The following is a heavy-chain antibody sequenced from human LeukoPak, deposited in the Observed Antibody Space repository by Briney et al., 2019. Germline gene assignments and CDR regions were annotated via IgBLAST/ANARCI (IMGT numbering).Heavy chain of an antibody. V-gene: IGHV4-30-4*07. D-gene: IGHD6-19*01. Sequence: SSQTLSLTCAVSGGSISSGGYSWSWIRQPPGKGLEWTGYIYYSGSTNYNPSLKSRVTISVDTSKNQFSLKLSSVTAADTAIYYCARAVSGRFDYWGQGTLVTVSS. J-gene: IGHJ4*02. CDR3: ARAVSGRFDY. CDR1: GGSISSGGYS. CDR2: IYYSGST.